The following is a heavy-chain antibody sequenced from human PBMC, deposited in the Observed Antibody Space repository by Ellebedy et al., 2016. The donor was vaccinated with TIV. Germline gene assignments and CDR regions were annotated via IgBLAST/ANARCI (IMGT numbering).Heavy chain of an antibody. J-gene: IGHJ6*02. CDR1: GFTFSKHG. CDR2: TSYDDSIQ. V-gene: IGHV3-30*19. CDR3: ARGRYLSRYSLDV. Sequence: GESLKISCAASGFTFSKHGMHWVRQAPGKGLEWVALTSYDDSIQYYADSVRGRFTISRDNSKNTLYLQMNSLRDEDTALYFRARGRYLSRYSLDVWGQGTTVTVSS. D-gene: IGHD1-26*01.